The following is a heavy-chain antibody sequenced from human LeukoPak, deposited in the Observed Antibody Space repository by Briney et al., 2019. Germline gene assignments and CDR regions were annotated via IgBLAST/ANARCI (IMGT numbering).Heavy chain of an antibody. Sequence: GASLKVSSTASGYTFTDYFIHWLRQAPGQGLEWMGWINPMSGGTKYAQIFQGRVTLTRDTSISTAYMELSGLRSDDTAVYYCARRQGCSSTSCPPDYWGQGTLVTVSS. CDR1: GYTFTDYF. D-gene: IGHD2-2*01. CDR3: ARRQGCSSTSCPPDY. CDR2: INPMSGGT. V-gene: IGHV1-2*02. J-gene: IGHJ4*02.